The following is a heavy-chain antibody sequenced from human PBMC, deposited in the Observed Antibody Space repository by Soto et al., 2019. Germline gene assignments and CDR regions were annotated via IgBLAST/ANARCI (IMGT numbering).Heavy chain of an antibody. CDR2: INSDGSST. J-gene: IGHJ4*02. Sequence: GGSLRLSCAASGFTFSSYWMHWVRQAPGKGLVWVSRINSDGSSTSYADSVKGRFTISRDNAKNTLYLQMNSLRAEDTAVYYCASVAGYYDILTGYYLQWGQGTLVTVSS. V-gene: IGHV3-74*01. CDR3: ASVAGYYDILTGYYLQ. D-gene: IGHD3-9*01. CDR1: GFTFSSYW.